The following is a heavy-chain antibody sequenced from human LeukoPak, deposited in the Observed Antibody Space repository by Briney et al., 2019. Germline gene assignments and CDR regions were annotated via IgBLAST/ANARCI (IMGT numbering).Heavy chain of an antibody. CDR1: GYTFTGYY. V-gene: IGHV1-2*02. CDR2: INPNSGGT. Sequence: ASVKVSCKASGYTFTGYYMHWVRQAPGQGLEWMGWINPNSGGTNYAQKFQGRVTMTRDTSISTAYMELSRLRSDDTVVYYCARIEVVPAARDAFDIWGQGTMVTVSS. J-gene: IGHJ3*02. CDR3: ARIEVVPAARDAFDI. D-gene: IGHD2-2*01.